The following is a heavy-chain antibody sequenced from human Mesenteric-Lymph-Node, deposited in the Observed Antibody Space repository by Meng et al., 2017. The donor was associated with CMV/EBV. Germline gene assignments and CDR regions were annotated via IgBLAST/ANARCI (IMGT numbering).Heavy chain of an antibody. J-gene: IGHJ4*02. Sequence: ASVKVSCKASGYTFTSYGISWVRQAPGQGLEWMGWISAYNGNTNYAQKLQGRVTMTTDTSTSTAYMELRSLRSDDTAVYYCARVRGYCSSTSCPVGYWGQGTLVTVSS. CDR3: ARVRGYCSSTSCPVGY. CDR1: GYTFTSYG. D-gene: IGHD2-2*01. CDR2: ISAYNGNT. V-gene: IGHV1-18*01.